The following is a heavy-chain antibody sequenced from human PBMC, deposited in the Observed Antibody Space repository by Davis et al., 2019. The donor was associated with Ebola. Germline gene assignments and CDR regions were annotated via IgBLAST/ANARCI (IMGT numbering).Heavy chain of an antibody. J-gene: IGHJ4*02. V-gene: IGHV3-30*02. Sequence: GESLKISCAASGFTFSSSGMHWVRQAPGKGLEWVAFIRDDGSSKYYADSVKGRFTISRDNSKNTLYLQMNSLRAEDTAVYYCGSPVVAWGQGTLVTVSS. CDR2: IRDDGSSK. CDR3: GSPVVA. D-gene: IGHD2-15*01. CDR1: GFTFSSSG.